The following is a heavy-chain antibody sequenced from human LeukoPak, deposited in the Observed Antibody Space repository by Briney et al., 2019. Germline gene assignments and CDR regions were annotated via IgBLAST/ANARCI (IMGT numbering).Heavy chain of an antibody. V-gene: IGHV4-38-2*02. J-gene: IGHJ4*02. D-gene: IGHD3-10*01. CDR1: GYSLNNNYY. CDR2: FHHSGKP. CDR3: AREGPMFDSGSYSKSLGY. Sequence: PSETLSLTCTVSGYSLNNNYYWDWIRQPPGKGLEFVSRFHHSGKPYHNPALKSRVTISVDTSKSQFSLKVSSVTAADTGVYYCAREGPMFDSGSYSKSLGYWGQGILVTVSS.